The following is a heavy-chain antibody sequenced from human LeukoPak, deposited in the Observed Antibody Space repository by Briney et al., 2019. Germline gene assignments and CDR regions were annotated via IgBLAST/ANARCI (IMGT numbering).Heavy chain of an antibody. Sequence: ASLKVSCKASGHIFTNYYIHWVRQAPGQGLDWMGWINPNSGDTNYAQKFQGRVTMTRDTSINTAYMELSLTSDDTAVYYCAKIPFGGVADWGQGTLVTVSS. V-gene: IGHV1-2*02. CDR3: AKIPFGGVAD. J-gene: IGHJ4*02. CDR1: GHIFTNYY. D-gene: IGHD3-16*01. CDR2: INPNSGDT.